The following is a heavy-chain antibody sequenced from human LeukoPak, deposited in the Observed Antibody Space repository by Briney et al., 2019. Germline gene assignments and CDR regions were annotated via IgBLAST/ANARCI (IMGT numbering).Heavy chain of an antibody. CDR3: TRVSQIYGSGSYYKVFDY. CDR1: GGSVSSASYY. D-gene: IGHD3-10*01. CDR2: IYLSGIA. Sequence: SETLSLTCTVSGGSVSSASYYWSCIRQPPGKGMEWLGYIYLSGIAKYHPSLKSRAPTPVATSKNQFSLKLTSVTAAETAVYYCTRVSQIYGSGSYYKVFDYWGQGTLVTVSS. V-gene: IGHV4-61*01. J-gene: IGHJ4*02.